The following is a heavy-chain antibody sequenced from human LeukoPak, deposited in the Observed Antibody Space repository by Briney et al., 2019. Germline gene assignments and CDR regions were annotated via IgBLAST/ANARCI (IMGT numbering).Heavy chain of an antibody. D-gene: IGHD4-17*01. CDR2: MYYTGGT. J-gene: IGHJ2*01. CDR1: GGSFSNSNYY. Sequence: PSETLSLTCTVSGGSFSNSNYYWGWIRQPPGKGLEWIGNMYYTGGTFHNPSLRSRVTLSIDTSKNQFSLKLSSVTAADTAVYYCASPPVTVTSYWYFDLWGRGTLVTVSS. CDR3: ASPPVTVTSYWYFDL. V-gene: IGHV4-39*01.